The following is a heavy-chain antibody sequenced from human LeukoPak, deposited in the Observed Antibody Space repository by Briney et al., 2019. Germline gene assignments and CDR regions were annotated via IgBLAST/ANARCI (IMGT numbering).Heavy chain of an antibody. D-gene: IGHD6-19*01. CDR1: GYTFTSYD. J-gene: IGHJ4*02. CDR2: MNPNSGNT. V-gene: IGHV1-8*01. Sequence: ASVKVSCKASGYTFTSYDINWVRQAPGQGREWMGWMNPNSGNTGYTQKFQGRVTMTRNTSISTAYMELSSLRSEDTAVYYCARGLAYSSGSSAFDYWGQGTLVTVSS. CDR3: ARGLAYSSGSSAFDY.